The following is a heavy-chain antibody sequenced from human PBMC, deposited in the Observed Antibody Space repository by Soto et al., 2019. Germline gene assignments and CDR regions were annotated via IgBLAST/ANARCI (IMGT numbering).Heavy chain of an antibody. J-gene: IGHJ4*02. D-gene: IGHD3-10*01. Sequence: QVQLVQSGAEVKRPGSSVKVSCKASGDTFSFYSINWVRQAPGLGLEWMGRVNAILSMSNYAQRFQGRVTMTADKSTSTAYMELCGLRSEDTVMYYCATSYGSGDRAFDYWGQGALVTVSS. V-gene: IGHV1-69*04. CDR3: ATSYGSGDRAFDY. CDR2: VNAILSMS. CDR1: GDTFSFYS.